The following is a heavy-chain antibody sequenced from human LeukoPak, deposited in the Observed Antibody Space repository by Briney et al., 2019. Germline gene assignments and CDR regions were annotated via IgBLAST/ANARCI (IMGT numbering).Heavy chain of an antibody. Sequence: PSETLSLTCTVSGDSISDYYWSWIRQPPGKGLEWIGYIYYSGSTNYIPSLKSRVTISVDTSKNQFSLKLSSVTAADTAVYYCARGVVVPAAMIGYYYYMDVWGKGTTVTVSS. J-gene: IGHJ6*03. D-gene: IGHD2-2*01. CDR2: IYYSGST. V-gene: IGHV4-59*01. CDR1: GDSISDYY. CDR3: ARGVVVPAAMIGYYYYMDV.